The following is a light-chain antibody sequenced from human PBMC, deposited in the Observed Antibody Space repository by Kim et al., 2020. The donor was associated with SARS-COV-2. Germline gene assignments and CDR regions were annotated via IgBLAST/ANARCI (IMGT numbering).Light chain of an antibody. Sequence: QSITISCTVTSSDVGGYNYVSWYQQHPGKAPKLMIYDVSNRPSGVSNRFSGSKSGNTASLTISGLQAEDEADYYCSSYTSSSTLVVFGGGTQQTVL. J-gene: IGLJ2*01. CDR2: DVS. CDR1: SSDVGGYNY. CDR3: SSYTSSSTLVV. V-gene: IGLV2-14*03.